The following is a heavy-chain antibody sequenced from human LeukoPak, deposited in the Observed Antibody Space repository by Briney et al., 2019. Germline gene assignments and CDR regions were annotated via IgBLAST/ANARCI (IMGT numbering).Heavy chain of an antibody. D-gene: IGHD2-15*01. J-gene: IGHJ4*02. CDR2: IWYDGSKK. CDR3: ARGQYSPDY. CDR1: GFTLSSYG. V-gene: IGHV3-33*01. Sequence: PGGSLRLSCAASGFTLSSYGMHWVRQAPGKGLQWVAVIWYDGSKKYYTDSVKGRFTISRDNSKNTLHLQVDSLRAEDTAVYYCARGQYSPDYWGQGTLVTVSS.